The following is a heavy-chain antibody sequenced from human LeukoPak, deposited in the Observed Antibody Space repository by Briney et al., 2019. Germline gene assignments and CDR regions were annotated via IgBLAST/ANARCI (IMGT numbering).Heavy chain of an antibody. V-gene: IGHV1-24*01. CDR2: FDPEDGET. J-gene: IGHJ2*01. D-gene: IGHD6-13*01. Sequence: ASVKVSCKVSGYTLTELSMHWVRQAPGKGLEWMGGFDPEDGETINAQKFQGRVTMTEDTSTDTAYMELSSLRSEDTAVYYCATVAYSSSWWTVWYFDLWGRGTLVTVSS. CDR1: GYTLTELS. CDR3: ATVAYSSSWWTVWYFDL.